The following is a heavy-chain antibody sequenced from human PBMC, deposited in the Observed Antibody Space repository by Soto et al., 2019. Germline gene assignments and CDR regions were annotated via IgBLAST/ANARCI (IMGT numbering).Heavy chain of an antibody. CDR1: GASIRSNNR. CDR3: ARVYSGSYSDS. J-gene: IGHJ4*02. D-gene: IGHD1-26*01. Sequence: PSETLSLTCAVSGASIRSNNRWSWVRQPPGKGLEWIGEIFHSGGTNYNPSLKTRLTISVDKSKNQFSLKLSSVTAADTAVYYCARVYSGSYSDSWGRGTLVTVSS. V-gene: IGHV4-4*02. CDR2: IFHSGGT.